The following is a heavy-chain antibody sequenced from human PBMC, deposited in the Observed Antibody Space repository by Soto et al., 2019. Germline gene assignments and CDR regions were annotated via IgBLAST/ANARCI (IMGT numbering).Heavy chain of an antibody. Sequence: QVQLVQSGAEVKKPGSSVKVSCKASGGTFSSYTIRCVRQAPGQGLEWMGRIIPILGIANYAQKFQGRVTITADKSTSTAYMERSSLRSEDTAVYYCARDLRDYYDSSGVVYWYFELWGRGTLVTVSS. CDR2: IIPILGIA. CDR1: GGTFSSYT. V-gene: IGHV1-69*08. CDR3: ARDLRDYYDSSGVVYWYFEL. J-gene: IGHJ2*01. D-gene: IGHD3-22*01.